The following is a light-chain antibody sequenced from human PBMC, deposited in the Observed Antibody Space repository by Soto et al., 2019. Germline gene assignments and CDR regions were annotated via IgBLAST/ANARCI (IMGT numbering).Light chain of an antibody. CDR2: EVS. CDR3: SSYTASSTWV. V-gene: IGLV2-14*01. CDR1: SSDISAYNY. J-gene: IGLJ3*02. Sequence: QSVLTQPASVSGSPGQSITISCTGTSSDISAYNYVSWYQQHPGQAPKLIIYEVSNRPSGVSNRFSGSKSANTASLTISGLQAEDEADYYCSSYTASSTWVFGGGTKLTVL.